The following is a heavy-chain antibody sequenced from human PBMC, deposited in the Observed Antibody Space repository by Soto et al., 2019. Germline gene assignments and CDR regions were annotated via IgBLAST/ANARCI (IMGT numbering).Heavy chain of an antibody. CDR2: IIPIFGTA. CDR3: AGVGCISTSCEALYWCDP. Sequence: QVQLVQSGAEVKKPGSSVKVSCKASGGTFSSYAISWVRQAPGQGLEWMGGIIPIFGTANYAQKFQGRVTIPADEPTSTDYMELSSLRSEDTAEYYCAGVGCISTSCEALYWCDPWGQGTLVTVSS. CDR1: GGTFSSYA. J-gene: IGHJ5*02. D-gene: IGHD2-2*01. V-gene: IGHV1-69*12.